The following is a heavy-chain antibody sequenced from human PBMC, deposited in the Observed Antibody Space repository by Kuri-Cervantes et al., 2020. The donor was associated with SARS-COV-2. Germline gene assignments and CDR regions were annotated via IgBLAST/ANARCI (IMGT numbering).Heavy chain of an antibody. CDR3: AREYWGPGYYYMDV. Sequence: SETLSLTCAVSGYSISSGYYWGWIRQPPGKGLEWIGSIYYSGSTYYNPSLKSRLSISLDTSKNQFSLKLSSVTAADTAVYYCAREYWGPGYYYMDVWGKGTTVTVSS. CDR1: GYSISSGYY. J-gene: IGHJ6*03. CDR2: IYYSGST. V-gene: IGHV4-38-2*02. D-gene: IGHD3-16*01.